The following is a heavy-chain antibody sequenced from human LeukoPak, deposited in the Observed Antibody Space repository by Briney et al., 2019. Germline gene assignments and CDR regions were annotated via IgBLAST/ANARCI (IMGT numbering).Heavy chain of an antibody. CDR3: ARESDFWSGYYYDAFDI. Sequence: SETLSLTCTVSGGSISSYYWSWIRQPPGKGLEGIGYIYYSGSTNYNPSLKSRVTISVDTSKNQFSLKLSSVTAADTAVYYCARESDFWSGYYYDAFDIWGQGTMVTVSS. D-gene: IGHD3-3*01. CDR2: IYYSGST. CDR1: GGSISSYY. V-gene: IGHV4-59*01. J-gene: IGHJ3*02.